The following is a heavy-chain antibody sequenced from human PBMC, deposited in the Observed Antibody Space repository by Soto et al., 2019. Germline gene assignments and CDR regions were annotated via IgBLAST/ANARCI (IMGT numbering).Heavy chain of an antibody. CDR2: IDYSGST. CDR1: GGSASSGPHH. CDR3: ARDGRYYDFWSGYYVY. Sequence: SETLSLTCIVSGGSASSGPHHWSWIRRPPGKGLEWIGHIDYSGSTNYSPSLKSRLTIAVDSSKNQFSLKLSSVTAADTAVYYCARDGRYYDFWSGYYVYWGQGIRVTVSS. J-gene: IGHJ4*02. D-gene: IGHD3-3*01. V-gene: IGHV4-61*01.